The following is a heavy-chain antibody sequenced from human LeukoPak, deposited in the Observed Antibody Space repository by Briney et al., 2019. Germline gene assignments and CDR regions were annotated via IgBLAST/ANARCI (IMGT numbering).Heavy chain of an antibody. CDR1: GGSFSGYY. J-gene: IGHJ4*02. CDR3: ARGAPYYDILTGSDY. Sequence: SETLSLTCAVYGGSFSGYYWSWIRQPPGKGLEWIGEINHSRSTNYNPSLKSRVTISVDTSKNQFSLKLSSVTAADTAVYYCARGAPYYDILTGSDYWGQGTLVTVSS. D-gene: IGHD3-9*01. V-gene: IGHV4-34*01. CDR2: INHSRST.